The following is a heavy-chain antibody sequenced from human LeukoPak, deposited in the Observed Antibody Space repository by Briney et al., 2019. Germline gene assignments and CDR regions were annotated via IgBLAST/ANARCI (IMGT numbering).Heavy chain of an antibody. J-gene: IGHJ4*02. CDR1: GFTFSIYW. D-gene: IGHD3-9*01. CDR2: IKEDGSAQ. CDR3: AKDGDGYHN. Sequence: GGSLRLSCAASGFTFSIYWMSWVRQAPGKGLEWVANIKEDGSAQYYADSVKGRFTISRDNTKNSLYLQMNSLTAEDTAMYYCAKDGDGYHNWGQGALVTVSS. V-gene: IGHV3-7*01.